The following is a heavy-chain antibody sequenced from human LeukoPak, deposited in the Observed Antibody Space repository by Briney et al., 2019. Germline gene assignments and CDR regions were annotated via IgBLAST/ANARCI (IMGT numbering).Heavy chain of an antibody. D-gene: IGHD6-19*01. CDR3: ARDRRIAVAGFDY. J-gene: IGHJ4*02. Sequence: GGSLRLSCAASGFTFNTYSMSWVRQAPGKGLEWVSSISSSSSYIYYADSVKGRFTISRDNAKNSLYLQMNSLRAEDTAVYYCARDRRIAVAGFDYWGQGTLVTVSS. CDR2: ISSSSSYI. V-gene: IGHV3-21*01. CDR1: GFTFNTYS.